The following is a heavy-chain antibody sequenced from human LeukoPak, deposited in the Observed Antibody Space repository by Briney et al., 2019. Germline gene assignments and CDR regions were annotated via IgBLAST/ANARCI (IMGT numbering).Heavy chain of an antibody. J-gene: IGHJ4*02. CDR3: ARVGYSGYGRIPTNFDY. V-gene: IGHV3-11*05. D-gene: IGHD5-12*01. CDR2: ISSSSSYT. Sequence: GGSLRLSCAASGFXFSDYYISWIRQAPGKGLEWVSYISSSSSYTNYADSVKGRFTISRDNAKNSLYLQMNSLRAEDTAVYYCARVGYSGYGRIPTNFDYWGQGTLVTVSS. CDR1: GFXFSDYY.